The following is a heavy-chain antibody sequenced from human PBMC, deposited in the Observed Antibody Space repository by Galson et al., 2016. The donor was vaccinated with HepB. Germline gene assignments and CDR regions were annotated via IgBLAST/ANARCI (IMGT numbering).Heavy chain of an antibody. CDR1: GFTFSSYG. V-gene: IGHV3-21*01. J-gene: IGHJ3*01. D-gene: IGHD3-16*02. Sequence: SLRLSCAASGFTFSSYGMNWVRQAPGKGLEWVSSISSSSSYIYYADSVKGRFTISRDNAKNSLYLQMNSLRAEDSAVFYCARDLEFSFYADQWDAFAVWGQGTMVTVSS. CDR2: ISSSSSYI. CDR3: ARDLEFSFYADQWDAFAV.